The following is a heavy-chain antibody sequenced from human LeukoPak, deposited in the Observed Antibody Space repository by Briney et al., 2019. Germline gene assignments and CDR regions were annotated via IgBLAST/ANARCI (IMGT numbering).Heavy chain of an antibody. CDR3: AREVVGATGEFDY. J-gene: IGHJ4*02. CDR1: GFTFSNSA. V-gene: IGHV3-48*03. CDR2: ISSSGSTI. D-gene: IGHD1-26*01. Sequence: PGGSLRLSCAASGFTFSNSAMSWVRQAPGKGLEWVSYISSSGSTIYYADSVKGRFTISRDNAKNSLYLQVNSLRAEDTAVYYCAREVVGATGEFDYWGQGTLVTVSS.